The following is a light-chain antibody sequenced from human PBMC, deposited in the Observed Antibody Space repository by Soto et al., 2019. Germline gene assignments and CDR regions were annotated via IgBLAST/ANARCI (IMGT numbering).Light chain of an antibody. CDR3: PQYCYSFWT. J-gene: IGKJ1*01. CDR1: HSVSSSY. V-gene: IGKV3-20*01. CDR2: SAS. Sequence: EMVLTKSPGTLSLSPGERATLSCRVGHSVSSSYLAWYQQKPGQAPRLLIYSASSRATGLPDRFSGSGSGADYTLTISSLEPEDSAMSYCPQYCYSFWTFGQGTKVDNK.